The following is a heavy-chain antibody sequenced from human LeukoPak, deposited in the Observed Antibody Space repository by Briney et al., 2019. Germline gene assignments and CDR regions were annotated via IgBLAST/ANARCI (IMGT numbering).Heavy chain of an antibody. Sequence: PSETLTLTCTVSGYSISSGYYWGWIRQPPGKGLEWIGSMYHSGSSYCNPSLKSRITISVDTSKNQFSLKVRSVTAADTAVYYCARSPDILTGENFDYWGQGTLVTVSS. J-gene: IGHJ4*02. V-gene: IGHV4-38-2*02. D-gene: IGHD3-9*01. CDR2: MYHSGSS. CDR3: ARSPDILTGENFDY. CDR1: GYSISSGYY.